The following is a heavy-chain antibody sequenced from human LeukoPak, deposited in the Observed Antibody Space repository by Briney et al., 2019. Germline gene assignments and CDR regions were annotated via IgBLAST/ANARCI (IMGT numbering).Heavy chain of an antibody. Sequence: SVKVSCKASGGTFSSYAISWVRQAPGQGLEWMGRIIPILGIANYAQKFQGRVTITADKSTSTAYMELSSLRSEDTAVYYCARSDYCTNGVCYTPFGYWGQGTLVTVSS. CDR2: IIPILGIA. CDR1: GGTFSSYA. J-gene: IGHJ4*02. D-gene: IGHD2-8*01. V-gene: IGHV1-69*04. CDR3: ARSDYCTNGVCYTPFGY.